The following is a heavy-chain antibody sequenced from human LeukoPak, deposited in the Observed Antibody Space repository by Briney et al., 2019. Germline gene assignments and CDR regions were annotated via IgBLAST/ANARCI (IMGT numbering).Heavy chain of an antibody. Sequence: SETLSLTCTVSGGSISSYYWSWIRQPAGKGLEWIGRVYTSGSTNYNPSLKSRVTMSVDTSKNQFSLKLSSVTAADTAVYYCASYGDSYEDAFDIWGQGTMVTVSS. CDR2: VYTSGST. J-gene: IGHJ3*02. D-gene: IGHD4-17*01. V-gene: IGHV4-4*07. CDR1: GGSISSYY. CDR3: ASYGDSYEDAFDI.